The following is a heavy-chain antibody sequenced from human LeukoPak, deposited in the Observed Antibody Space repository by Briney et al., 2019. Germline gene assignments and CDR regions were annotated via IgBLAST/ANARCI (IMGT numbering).Heavy chain of an antibody. Sequence: PSETLSLTRAVYGGSFSGYYWSWIRQPPGKGLEWIGEINHSGSTNYNPSLKSRVTISVDTSKNQFSLKLSSVTAADTAVYYCARIGTTVTPFMDVWGKGTTVTVSS. J-gene: IGHJ6*03. CDR3: ARIGTTVTPFMDV. CDR2: INHSGST. V-gene: IGHV4-34*01. D-gene: IGHD4-17*01. CDR1: GGSFSGYY.